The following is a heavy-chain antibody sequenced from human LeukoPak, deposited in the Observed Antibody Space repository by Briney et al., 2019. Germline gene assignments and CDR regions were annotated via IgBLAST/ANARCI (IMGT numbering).Heavy chain of an antibody. CDR1: GYTFTSYY. Sequence: ASVKVSCKASGYTFTSYYMHWVRQAPGQGLEWMGIINPSGGSTSYAQKFQGRVTMTRDTSTSTVYMELSSLRSEDTAVYYCAREVVTATIYYCYGMDVWGQGTTVTVSS. V-gene: IGHV1-46*01. CDR2: INPSGGST. CDR3: AREVVTATIYYCYGMDV. J-gene: IGHJ6*02. D-gene: IGHD2-21*02.